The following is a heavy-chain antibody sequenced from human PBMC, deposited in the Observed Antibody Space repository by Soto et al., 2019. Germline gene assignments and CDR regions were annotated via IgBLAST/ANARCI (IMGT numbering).Heavy chain of an antibody. CDR2: LSHDGSSS. CDR3: AKALGELRSFDRLLPVFAD. D-gene: IGHD3-9*01. CDR1: GFIFSRHG. Sequence: GGSLRLACEGSGFIFSRHGMHWVRHNPGKGLEWVAVLSHDGSSSYYADFVQGRFTIFRDNSKNTVFLQVNRLTVEDTGVYYCAKALGELRSFDRLLPVFADRGQGTLVTVSS. J-gene: IGHJ4*02. V-gene: IGHV3-30*18.